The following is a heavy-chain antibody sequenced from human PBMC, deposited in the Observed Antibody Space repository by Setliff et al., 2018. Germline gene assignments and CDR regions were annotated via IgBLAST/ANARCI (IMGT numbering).Heavy chain of an antibody. J-gene: IGHJ5*02. CDR1: GYSISSCYY. V-gene: IGHV4-38-2*01. CDR2: IYHSGST. Sequence: PSETLSLTCAVSGYSISSCYYWGWIRQPPGKGLEWIGSIYHSGSTYYNPSLKSRVTISVDTSKNQFSLKLSSVTAADTAVYYCARRNGEKLDPWGQGTLVTVSA. CDR3: ARRNGEKLDP.